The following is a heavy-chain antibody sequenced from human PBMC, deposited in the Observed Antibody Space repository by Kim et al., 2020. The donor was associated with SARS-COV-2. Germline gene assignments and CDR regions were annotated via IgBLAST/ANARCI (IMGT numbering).Heavy chain of an antibody. V-gene: IGHV4-59*13. CDR2: IYYSGTN. J-gene: IGHJ2*01. CDR1: GGSIGTYY. CDR3: ARITLIRGKLWFFDL. D-gene: IGHD3-10*01. Sequence: SETLSLTCTVSGGSIGTYYWSWVRQPPGKGLEWIGYIYYSGTNNYHPSLKSRVTISLETAKNQFSLKLNSVTTADSAMYYCARITLIRGKLWFFDLWVRGTLVTVSS.